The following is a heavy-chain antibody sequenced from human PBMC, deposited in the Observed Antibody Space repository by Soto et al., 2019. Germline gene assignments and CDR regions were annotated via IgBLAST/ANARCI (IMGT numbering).Heavy chain of an antibody. J-gene: IGHJ3*02. CDR1: GYTHTELS. CDR3: ATVLCSSTSCYGGAFDI. CDR2: FDPEDGET. D-gene: IGHD2-2*01. Sequence: ASVKVYCKVSGYTHTELSMDWVRQDNGKGLEWMGGFDPEDGETIYAQKFQGRVTMTEDTSTDTAYMELSSLRSEDTAVYYCATVLCSSTSCYGGAFDIWGQGTMVTVSS. V-gene: IGHV1-24*01.